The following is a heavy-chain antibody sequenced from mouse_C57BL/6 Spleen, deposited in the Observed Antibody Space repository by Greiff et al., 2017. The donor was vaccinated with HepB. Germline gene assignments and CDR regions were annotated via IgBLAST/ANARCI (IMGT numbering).Heavy chain of an antibody. J-gene: IGHJ4*01. Sequence: VQLKESGPELVKPGASVKISCKASGYSFTDYNMNWVKQSNGKSLEWIGVINPNYGTTSYNQKFKGKATLTVDQSSSTAYMQLNSLTSEDSAVYYFASPSYSYYYAMDCWGQVTSVTVSS. D-gene: IGHD2-10*01. CDR1: GYSFTDYN. CDR2: INPNYGTT. CDR3: ASPSYSYYYAMDC. V-gene: IGHV1-39*01.